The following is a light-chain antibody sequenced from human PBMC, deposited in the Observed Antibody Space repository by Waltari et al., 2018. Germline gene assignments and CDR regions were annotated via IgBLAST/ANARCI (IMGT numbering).Light chain of an antibody. CDR3: HQSNILPRT. V-gene: IGKV6-21*02. CDR2: YAS. CDR1: QSIGGS. Sequence: EIVLTQSPAFQSVTPTEKVTITCRASQSIGGSLHWYQQKPDQSPRLLVKYASQSISGVPSRFSGSGYGTDFTLTINSLETEDAATYYCHQSNILPRTFGRGTKLEIK. J-gene: IGKJ2*01.